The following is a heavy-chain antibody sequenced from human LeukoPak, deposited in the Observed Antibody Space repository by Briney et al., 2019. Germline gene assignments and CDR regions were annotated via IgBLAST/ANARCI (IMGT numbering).Heavy chain of an antibody. D-gene: IGHD3-16*02. CDR1: GGSFSGYY. V-gene: IGHV4-34*01. J-gene: IGHJ4*02. CDR3: ARGGYDYVWGSYRILNFDY. CDR2: INHSGST. Sequence: PSETLSLTCAVYGGSFSGYYWSWIRQPPGKGLEWIGEINHSGSTNYNPSLKSRVTISVDTSKNQFSLKLSSVTAADTAVYYCARGGYDYVWGSYRILNFDYWGQGTLVTVSS.